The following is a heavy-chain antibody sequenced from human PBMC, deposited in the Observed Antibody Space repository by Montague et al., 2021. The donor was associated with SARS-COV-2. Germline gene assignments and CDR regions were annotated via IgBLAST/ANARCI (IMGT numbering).Heavy chain of an antibody. Sequence: SETLSLTCAVYGGSFSGYYWSWIRQPPGKGLEWIGEINHSGSTNYNPSLKSRVTISVDTSKNQFSLKLSSMTAADTAVYYCARVRAVPAAMRIFSLGRSYYGMDVWGQGTTVTVPS. V-gene: IGHV4-34*01. D-gene: IGHD2-2*01. CDR1: GGSFSGYY. J-gene: IGHJ6*02. CDR2: INHSGST. CDR3: ARVRAVPAAMRIFSLGRSYYGMDV.